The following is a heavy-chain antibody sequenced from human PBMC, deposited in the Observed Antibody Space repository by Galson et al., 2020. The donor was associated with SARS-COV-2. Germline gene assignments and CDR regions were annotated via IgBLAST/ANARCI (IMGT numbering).Heavy chain of an antibody. CDR1: GGSISRYY. V-gene: IGHV4-59*08. Sequence: SETLSLTCTVSGGSISRYYWTWIRQPPGKGLEWIGYIYYSGSTNYNPSLKSRVTISVDTSKNQFSLKLNSVTAADTAMYYCARRSSSSTSLDYWGQGTPVTVSS. J-gene: IGHJ4*02. CDR2: IYYSGST. CDR3: ARRSSSSTSLDY. D-gene: IGHD6-6*01.